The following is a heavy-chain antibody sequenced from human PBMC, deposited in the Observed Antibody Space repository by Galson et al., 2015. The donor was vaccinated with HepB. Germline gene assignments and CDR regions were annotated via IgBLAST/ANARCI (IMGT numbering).Heavy chain of an antibody. V-gene: IGHV3-9*01. CDR3: AKDNGEDSMLDY. J-gene: IGHJ4*02. CDR2: ISWSSDTI. Sequence: SLRLSCAASGFTFGDYAMHWVRQAPGKGLEWVSGISWSSDTIAYSGSVKGRFTISRDNAKNSLYLQMNSLKPEDTASYFCAKDNGEDSMLDYWGQGTLVTVSS. CDR1: GFTFGDYA. D-gene: IGHD6-6*01.